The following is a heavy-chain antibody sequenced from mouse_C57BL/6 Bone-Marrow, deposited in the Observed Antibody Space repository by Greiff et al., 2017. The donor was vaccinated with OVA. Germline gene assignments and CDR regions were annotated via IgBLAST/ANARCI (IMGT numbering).Heavy chain of an antibody. CDR3: TRRGYGSSHWYFDV. CDR1: GYTFTDYE. CDR2: IDPETGGT. D-gene: IGHD1-1*01. Sequence: QVQLQQSGAELVRPGASVTLSCKASGYTFTDYEMHWVKQTPVHGLEWIGAIDPETGGTAYNQKFKGKAILTADKSSSTAYMELRSLTSEDSAVYYCTRRGYGSSHWYFDVWGTGTTVTVSS. J-gene: IGHJ1*03. V-gene: IGHV1-15*01.